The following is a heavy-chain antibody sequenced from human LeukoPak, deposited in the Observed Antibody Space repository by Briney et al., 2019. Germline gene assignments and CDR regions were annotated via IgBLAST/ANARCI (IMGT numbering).Heavy chain of an antibody. D-gene: IGHD3-22*01. J-gene: IGHJ6*03. CDR1: GGTFSSYA. V-gene: IGHV1-69*13. CDR3: ARGPIVVVIPNYYYYMDV. CDR2: IIPIFCTA. Sequence: AASVKVSCKASGGTFSSYAISWVRQAPGQGLEWMGGIIPIFCTANYAQKFQGRVTITADESTSTAYMELSSLRSEDTAVYYCARGPIVVVIPNYYYYMDVWGKGTTVTVSS.